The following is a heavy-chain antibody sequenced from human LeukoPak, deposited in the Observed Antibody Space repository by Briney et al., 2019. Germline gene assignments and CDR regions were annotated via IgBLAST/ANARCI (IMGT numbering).Heavy chain of an antibody. D-gene: IGHD5-18*01. J-gene: IGHJ6*04. V-gene: IGHV3-21*01. Sequence: TGGSLRLSCAASGFTFSSYSMNWVRQAPGKGLEWVSSISSSSSYIYYADSVKGRFTISRDNAKNSLYLQMNSLRAEDAAVYYCASGYSYGYSPKEMDVWGKGTTVTISS. CDR3: ASGYSYGYSPKEMDV. CDR2: ISSSSSYI. CDR1: GFTFSSYS.